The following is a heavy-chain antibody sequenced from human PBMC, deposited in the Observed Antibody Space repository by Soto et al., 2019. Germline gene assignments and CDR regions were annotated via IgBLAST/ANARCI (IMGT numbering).Heavy chain of an antibody. J-gene: IGHJ4*02. CDR1: GASITGTSY. V-gene: IGHV4-4*07. CDR3: ARGMTPPGAPAWYYFDS. Sequence: PLETLSLTCTVSGASITGTSYWSWIRQPAGKGLEWIGRFSLSGTTNYNPSLRSRVTMSAEVPKNQFSLRLTSVTAADTALYYCARGMTPPGAPAWYYFDSWGQGTLVTVSS. CDR2: FSLSGTT. D-gene: IGHD2-8*02.